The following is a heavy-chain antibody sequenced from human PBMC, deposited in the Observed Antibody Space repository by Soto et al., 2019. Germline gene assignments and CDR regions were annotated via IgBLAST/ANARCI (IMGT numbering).Heavy chain of an antibody. CDR3: ARHRSEAVAGTSLSD. Sequence: PSETLSLTCTVSGGSISSSSYYWGWIRQPPGKGLEWIGSIYYSGSTHYNPSLKSRVTISVDTSKNQFSLKLSSMTAADTAVYYCARHRSEAVAGTSLSDWGQGTLVTVSS. CDR2: IYYSGST. V-gene: IGHV4-39*01. J-gene: IGHJ4*02. CDR1: GGSISSSSYY. D-gene: IGHD6-19*01.